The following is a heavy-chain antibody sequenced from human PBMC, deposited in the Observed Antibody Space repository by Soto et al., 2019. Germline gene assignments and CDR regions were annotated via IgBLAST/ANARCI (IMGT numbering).Heavy chain of an antibody. CDR1: GYTFTSHG. D-gene: IGHD3-16*02. V-gene: IGHV1-18*01. CDR2: ISAYNGNT. Sequence: ASVKVSCKASGYTFTSHGISWVRQAPGQGLEWMGWISAYNGNTNYAQKLQGRVTMTTDTSTSTAYMELRSLRSDDTAVYYCARAYDYVWGSYRTFDYWGQGTLVTVSS. CDR3: ARAYDYVWGSYRTFDY. J-gene: IGHJ4*02.